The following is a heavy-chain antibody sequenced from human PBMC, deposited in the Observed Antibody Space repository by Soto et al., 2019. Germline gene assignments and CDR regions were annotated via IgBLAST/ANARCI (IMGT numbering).Heavy chain of an antibody. V-gene: IGHV2-5*02. CDR3: AYIPNYYQYDGFDP. D-gene: IGHD3-16*01. J-gene: IGHJ5*02. CDR2: IYWDDDK. Sequence: QITLKESGPTLVKPTQTLTLTCTFSGFSLTTRGVGVGWIRQPPGKALECLALIYWDDDKRYSPSLQSRLSITKDTSKNQVVLTMSNVDPVDTATEYCAYIPNYYQYDGFDPWGQGTLVSVSS. CDR1: GFSLTTRGVG.